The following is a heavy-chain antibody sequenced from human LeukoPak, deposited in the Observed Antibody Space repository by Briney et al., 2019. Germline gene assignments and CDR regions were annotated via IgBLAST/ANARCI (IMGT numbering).Heavy chain of an antibody. J-gene: IGHJ4*02. Sequence: GRSLRLSCAASGFTFSSYGMHWVRQAPGKGLEGVAVRWYAGSKKYYADSVKGRFTISGDNSKNTLYLQMNSLRAEDTAVYYCAKAQEKSGSHSAFDYWGQGTLVTVSS. CDR1: GFTFSSYG. V-gene: IGHV3-33*06. CDR2: RWYAGSKK. D-gene: IGHD1-26*01. CDR3: AKAQEKSGSHSAFDY.